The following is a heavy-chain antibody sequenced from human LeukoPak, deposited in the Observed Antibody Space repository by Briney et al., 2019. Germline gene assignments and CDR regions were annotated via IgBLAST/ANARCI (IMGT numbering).Heavy chain of an antibody. CDR1: GGPVSSGSYY. Sequence: SETLSLTCTVSGGPVSSGSYYWSWIRQPPGKGLEWIGYIYYSGSTNYNPSLKSRVTISVDTSKNQFSLKLSSVTAADTAVYYCARGGSSWPRYYFDYWGQGTLVTVSS. J-gene: IGHJ4*02. V-gene: IGHV4-61*01. CDR2: IYYSGST. CDR3: ARGGSSWPRYYFDY. D-gene: IGHD6-13*01.